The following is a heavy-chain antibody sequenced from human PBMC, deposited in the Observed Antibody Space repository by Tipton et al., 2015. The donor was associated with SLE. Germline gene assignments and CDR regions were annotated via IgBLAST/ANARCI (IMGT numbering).Heavy chain of an antibody. V-gene: IGHV4-61*02. Sequence: TLSLTCTVSGDSITTDTYYWSWIRQPAGKGLEWIGRIYNNGNTNYNPSLKSRVTISLDPSNNQFSLRLRFVTAADTAVYFCAREKIRTSEPIDPWGQGTLVTVSS. CDR3: AREKIRTSEPIDP. D-gene: IGHD2-2*01. J-gene: IGHJ5*02. CDR1: GDSITTDTYY. CDR2: IYNNGNT.